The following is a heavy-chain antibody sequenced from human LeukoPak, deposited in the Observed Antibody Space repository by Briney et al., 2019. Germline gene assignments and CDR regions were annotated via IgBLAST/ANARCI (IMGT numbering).Heavy chain of an antibody. J-gene: IGHJ4*02. D-gene: IGHD6-19*01. V-gene: IGHV4-39*01. Sequence: SETLSLTCTVSGGSISSSSYYWGWIRQPPGKGLVWIGSIYYSGGTCYNPSLKSRDTISVDTSKNQCSLNLSTVTAADTAVYYCARQTPVAGTFDYWGQGTLVTVSS. CDR2: IYYSGGT. CDR3: ARQTPVAGTFDY. CDR1: GGSISSSSYY.